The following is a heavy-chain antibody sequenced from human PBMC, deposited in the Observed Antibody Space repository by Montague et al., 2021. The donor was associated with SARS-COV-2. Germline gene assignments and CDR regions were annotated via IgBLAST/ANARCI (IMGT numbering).Heavy chain of an antibody. CDR2: IRDTSYGGAA. CDR3: GRLLVNTAAVIHYYYGVDV. D-gene: IGHD5-18*01. CDR1: GFTFGGDA. J-gene: IGHJ6*02. V-gene: IGHV3-49*04. Sequence: SLRLSFSASGFTFGGDATTWVRQAPGKGLEWLGLIRDTSYGGAAEYAASVRGRFTFSRDNSKSIAYLQMDSLKTEDAAVYYCGRLLVNTAAVIHYYYGVDVWGRGTTVIVSS.